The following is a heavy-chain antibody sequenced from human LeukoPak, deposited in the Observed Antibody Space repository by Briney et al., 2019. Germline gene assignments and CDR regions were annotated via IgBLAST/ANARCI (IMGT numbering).Heavy chain of an antibody. CDR2: ISSSGSTI. Sequence: GGSLRLSCAASGFTFSSYEMNWVRQAPGKGLEWVSYISSSGSTIYYADSVKGRFTISRDNAKNSLYLQMNSLRAEDTAVYYCARDLLVGAHFDYWGLGTLVTVSS. CDR3: ARDLLVGAHFDY. D-gene: IGHD1-26*01. V-gene: IGHV3-48*03. J-gene: IGHJ4*02. CDR1: GFTFSSYE.